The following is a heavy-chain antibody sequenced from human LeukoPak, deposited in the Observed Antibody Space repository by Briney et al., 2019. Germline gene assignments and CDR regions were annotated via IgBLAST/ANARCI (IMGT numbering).Heavy chain of an antibody. CDR1: GFTVSTNS. V-gene: IGHV3-53*01. CDR3: ARGGPDYYYYYMDV. J-gene: IGHJ6*03. Sequence: PGGSLRLSCTVSGFTVSTNSMSWVRQTPGKGLEWVSFIYSGGSTHYSDSVKGRFTISRDNSKNTLYLQMNSLRAEDTAVYYCARGGPDYYYYYMDVWGKGTTVTVSS. CDR2: IYSGGST. D-gene: IGHD1-26*01.